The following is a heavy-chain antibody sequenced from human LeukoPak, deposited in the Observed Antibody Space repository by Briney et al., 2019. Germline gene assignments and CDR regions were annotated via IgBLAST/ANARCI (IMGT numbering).Heavy chain of an antibody. V-gene: IGHV4-39*01. Sequence: PSETLSLTCTVSGGSISSSSYYWGWIRHPPGKGLEWIGSIYYSGTTYYNPSLKSRVTISVDTSKNQFSLELSSVTAADTAVYYGASPGSSEATDPNEYFDYWGQGTLVTVSS. J-gene: IGHJ4*02. D-gene: IGHD3-22*01. CDR3: ASPGSSEATDPNEYFDY. CDR1: GGSISSSSYY. CDR2: IYYSGTT.